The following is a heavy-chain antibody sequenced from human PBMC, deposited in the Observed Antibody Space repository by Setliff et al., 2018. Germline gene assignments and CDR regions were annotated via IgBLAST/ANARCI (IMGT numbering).Heavy chain of an antibody. D-gene: IGHD3-3*01. V-gene: IGHV4-59*01. J-gene: IGHJ5*02. Sequence: SETLSLTCTVSGDSISSYYWSWIRQPPGKGLEWIGYIYYSGSTNYNPSLKSRVTISVDTSKNQFSLKLSSVTAADTAVYYRARGDFWSCSPQYLNWFDPWGQGTLVTVSS. CDR3: ARGDFWSCSPQYLNWFDP. CDR1: GDSISSYY. CDR2: IYYSGST.